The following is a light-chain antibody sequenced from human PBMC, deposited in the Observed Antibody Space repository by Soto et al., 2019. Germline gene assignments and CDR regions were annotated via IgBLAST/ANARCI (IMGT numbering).Light chain of an antibody. CDR2: LGS. V-gene: IGKV2-28*01. Sequence: DIVMTQSPLSLPVTPGAPASISCRSSQSLQHSNGYNCLDWYLQKPGQSPQPLIYLGSNRASGVPDRCSGSGSGTDFTLKISRVEAEDVGVYYCMQSLQSPLTFGGGTQVEIK. CDR3: MQSLQSPLT. J-gene: IGKJ4*01. CDR1: QSLQHSNGYNC.